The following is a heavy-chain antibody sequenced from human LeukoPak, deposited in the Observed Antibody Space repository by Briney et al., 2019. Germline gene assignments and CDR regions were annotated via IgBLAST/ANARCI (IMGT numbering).Heavy chain of an antibody. J-gene: IGHJ4*02. D-gene: IGHD5-18*01. CDR2: IYDSGST. CDR3: ARGGGYSYNNLDY. V-gene: IGHV4-31*03. CDR1: GGSISSGNYY. Sequence: SETLSLTCTVSGGSISSGNYYWSWIRQHPGKGLEWIGYIYDSGSTHYNPSLKSRVTISVDTSKNQFSLKLSSVTAADTAVYYCARGGGYSYNNLDYWGQGILVTVSS.